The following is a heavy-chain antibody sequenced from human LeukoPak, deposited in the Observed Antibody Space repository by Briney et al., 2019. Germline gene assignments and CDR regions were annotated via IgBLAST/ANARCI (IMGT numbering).Heavy chain of an antibody. J-gene: IGHJ2*01. Sequence: SETLSLTCTLSGGSVSSYYWSWIRQPPGKGLEWIGYIYNSENTKYNSSLESRVTMSIDTSKNRLFLKLSSVTAAYTAVYYCARFYSGPSGWFVLWFFDLWGRGTLVTVSS. CDR2: IYNSENT. CDR3: ARFYSGPSGWFVLWFFDL. CDR1: GGSVSSYY. V-gene: IGHV4-4*09. D-gene: IGHD6-19*01.